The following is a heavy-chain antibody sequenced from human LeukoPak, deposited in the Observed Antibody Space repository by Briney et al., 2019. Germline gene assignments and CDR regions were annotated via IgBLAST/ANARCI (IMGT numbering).Heavy chain of an antibody. D-gene: IGHD2-15*01. CDR1: GYTFTGYY. CDR3: AIHCSGGSCYSVYMDV. Sequence: GASVKVSCKASGYTFTGYYMHWVRQAPGQGLGWMGWINPNSGGTNYAQKFQGRVTMTRDTSISTAYMELSRLRSDDTAVYYCAIHCSGGSCYSVYMDVWGKGTTVTVSS. CDR2: INPNSGGT. V-gene: IGHV1-2*02. J-gene: IGHJ6*03.